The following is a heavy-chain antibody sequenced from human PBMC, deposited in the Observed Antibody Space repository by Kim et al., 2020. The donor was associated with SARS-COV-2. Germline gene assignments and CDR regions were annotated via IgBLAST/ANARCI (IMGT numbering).Heavy chain of an antibody. D-gene: IGHD6-13*01. Sequence: SETLSLTCAVYGGSFSGYYWSWIRQPPGKGLEWIGEINHSGSTNYNPSLKSRVTISVDTSKNPFSLKLSSVTAADTAVYYCASSFIAAAGTLDYWGQGTLVTVSS. CDR1: GGSFSGYY. CDR2: INHSGST. J-gene: IGHJ4*02. V-gene: IGHV4-34*01. CDR3: ASSFIAAAGTLDY.